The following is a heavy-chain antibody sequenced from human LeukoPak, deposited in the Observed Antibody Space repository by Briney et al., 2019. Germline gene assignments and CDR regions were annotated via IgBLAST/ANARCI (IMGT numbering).Heavy chain of an antibody. D-gene: IGHD3-22*01. Sequence: SVKVSCKASGGTFSSYAISWVRQAPGQGLEWMGGIIPIFGTANYAQKFQGRVTITTDESTSTAYMELSSLRSEDTAVYYCARLLNYYDSSEASFDYWGQGTLVTFYS. CDR1: GGTFSSYA. V-gene: IGHV1-69*05. CDR2: IIPIFGTA. J-gene: IGHJ4*02. CDR3: ARLLNYYDSSEASFDY.